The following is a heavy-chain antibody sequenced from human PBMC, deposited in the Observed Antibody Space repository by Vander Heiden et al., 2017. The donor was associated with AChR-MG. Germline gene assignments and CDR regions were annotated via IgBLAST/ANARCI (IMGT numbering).Heavy chain of an antibody. D-gene: IGHD7-27*01. CDR2: IYWDDDK. V-gene: IGHV2-5*02. CDR1: GFSLSTSGVG. Sequence: QITLKESGPTLVKPTQTLTLTCAFSGFSLSTSGVGVGWMRQTPGKAREWLALIYWDDDKRYSPSLYSRLTITKDTSKKQVVLTMTNMDPVDTATYYCAHTKWGQYYFDYWGQGTMVTVSS. J-gene: IGHJ4*02. CDR3: AHTKWGQYYFDY.